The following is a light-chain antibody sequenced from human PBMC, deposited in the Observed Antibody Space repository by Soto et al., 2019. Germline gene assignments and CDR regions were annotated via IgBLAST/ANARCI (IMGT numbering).Light chain of an antibody. J-gene: IGLJ1*01. CDR2: EVS. Sequence: QSVLTQPASVSGSPGQSITISCTGTSSDVGGYNYVSWHQQHPGKAPKLMIYEVSNRPSGVSNRFSGSKSGNTASLTISGLQAEDEADYYCSSYISRSRVFGTGTKVTVL. CDR1: SSDVGGYNY. V-gene: IGLV2-14*01. CDR3: SSYISRSRV.